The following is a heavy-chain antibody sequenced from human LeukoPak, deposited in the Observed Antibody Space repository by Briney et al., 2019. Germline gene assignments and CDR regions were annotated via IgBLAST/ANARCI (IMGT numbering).Heavy chain of an antibody. CDR3: ANGGSGGSYVRFDY. V-gene: IGHV3-30*02. CDR2: IRYDGSNK. J-gene: IGHJ4*02. Sequence: HPGGSLRLSCAASGFTFSSYGMHWVRQAPGKGLEWVAFIRYDGSNKYYADSVKGRFTISRDNSKNTLYLQMNSLRAEDTAVYYCANGGSGGSYVRFDYWGQGTLVTVSS. D-gene: IGHD1-26*01. CDR1: GFTFSSYG.